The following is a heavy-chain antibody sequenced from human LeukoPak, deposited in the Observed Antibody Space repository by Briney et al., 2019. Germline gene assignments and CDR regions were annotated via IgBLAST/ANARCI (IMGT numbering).Heavy chain of an antibody. V-gene: IGHV4-34*01. D-gene: IGHD6-6*01. Sequence: SETLSLTCAVYGGSLSGYYWSWIRQPPGKGLEWIGESNHSGSTNYNPSLKSRVTISVDTSKNQFSLKLSSVTAADTAVYYCARGRQLVRDVVYYYYYMDVWGKGTTVTVSS. CDR1: GGSLSGYY. CDR3: ARGRQLVRDVVYYYYYMDV. CDR2: SNHSGST. J-gene: IGHJ6*03.